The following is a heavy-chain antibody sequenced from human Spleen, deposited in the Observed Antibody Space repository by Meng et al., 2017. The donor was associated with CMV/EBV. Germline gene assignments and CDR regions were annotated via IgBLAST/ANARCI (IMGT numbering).Heavy chain of an antibody. J-gene: IGHJ6*02. D-gene: IGHD3-3*01. CDR1: GYTFTGYY. CDR2: INPNSGGT. CDR3: ARDRQSRSGTYDFWSGYSYYYYGMDV. V-gene: IGHV1-2*02. Sequence: ASVKVSCKASGYTFTGYYMHWVRQAPGQGLEWMGWINPNSGGTNYAQKFQGRVTMTRGTSISTAYMELSRLRSDDTAVYYCARDRQSRSGTYDFWSGYSYYYYGMDVWGQGTTVTVSS.